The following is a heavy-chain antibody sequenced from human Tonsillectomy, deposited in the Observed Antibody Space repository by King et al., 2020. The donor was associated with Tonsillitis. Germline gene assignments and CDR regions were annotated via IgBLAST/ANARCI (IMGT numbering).Heavy chain of an antibody. CDR3: ARGGGIGVALTAGFDY. V-gene: IGHV7-4-1*02. Sequence: QLVQSGSELKKPGASVKVSCKASGYTFTNYNIDWVRQAPGQGLEWMGWIDTNTGKPTYAQGFTGRFVFSLDTSGSTAYVQISGLKAEDTAVYYCARGGGIGVALTAGFDYWGQGTLVTVSS. CDR1: GYTFTNYN. CDR2: IDTNTGKP. J-gene: IGHJ4*02. D-gene: IGHD2-15*01.